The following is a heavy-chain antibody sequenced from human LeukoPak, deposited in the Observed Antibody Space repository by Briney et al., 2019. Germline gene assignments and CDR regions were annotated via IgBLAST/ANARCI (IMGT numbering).Heavy chain of an antibody. V-gene: IGHV3-73*01. Sequence: PRGSLKLSCAASGFTFSGSAMHWVGRASGKGLGWVGRIRSKANSYATAYAASVKGRFTISRDDSKNTAYLQMNSLKTEDTAVYYCTRQSVRGVMVYGMDVWGKGTTVTVSS. D-gene: IGHD3-10*01. CDR2: IRSKANSYAT. CDR3: TRQSVRGVMVYGMDV. CDR1: GFTFSGSA. J-gene: IGHJ6*04.